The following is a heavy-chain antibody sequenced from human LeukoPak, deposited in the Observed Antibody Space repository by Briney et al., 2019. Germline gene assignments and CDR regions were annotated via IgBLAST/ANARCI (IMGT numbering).Heavy chain of an antibody. CDR1: GFTFSSYG. J-gene: IGHJ4*02. D-gene: IGHD4-17*01. V-gene: IGHV3-30*18. Sequence: PGGSLRLSCAASGFTFSSYGMHWVRQAPGKGLEWVAVIAFDGTNKYYADSVKGRFTISRGNSKNTLYLQMNSLRAEDTAVYYCAKGTGGDYVPWVDYWGQGTLVTVSS. CDR2: IAFDGTNK. CDR3: AKGTGGDYVPWVDY.